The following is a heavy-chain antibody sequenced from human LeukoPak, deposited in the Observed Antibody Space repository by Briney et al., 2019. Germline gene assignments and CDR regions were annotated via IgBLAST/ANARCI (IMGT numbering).Heavy chain of an antibody. CDR1: GYTFTSYA. J-gene: IGHJ5*02. CDR2: INAGNGNT. CDR3: ARPTRYCSSTSCYSWFDP. Sequence: GASVKVSCTASGYTFTSYAMHWVRQAPGQRLEWMGWINAGNGNTKYSQKFQGRVTITRDTSASTAYMELSSLRSEDTAVYYCARPTRYCSSTSCYSWFDPWGQGTLVTVSS. D-gene: IGHD2-2*02. V-gene: IGHV1-3*01.